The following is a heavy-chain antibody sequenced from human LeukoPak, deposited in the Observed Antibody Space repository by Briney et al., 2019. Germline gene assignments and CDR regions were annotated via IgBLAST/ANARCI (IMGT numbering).Heavy chain of an antibody. CDR2: IYYSGDT. CDR1: GGSISSSDYY. CDR3: ARASIFYTFGY. D-gene: IGHD2-2*02. Sequence: SETLSLTCTVSGGSISSSDYYWGWIRRPPGKGLEWIGSIYYSGDTYYNPSLKSRVTISVDTSENQLSLRLTSVTAADTAVFYCARASIFYTFGYRGQGTLVTVSS. V-gene: IGHV4-39*07. J-gene: IGHJ4*02.